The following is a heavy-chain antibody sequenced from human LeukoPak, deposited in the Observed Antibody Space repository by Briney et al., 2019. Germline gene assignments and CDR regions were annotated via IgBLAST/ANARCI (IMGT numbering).Heavy chain of an antibody. CDR2: IYYSGST. CDR1: GGSISRSSYY. J-gene: IGHJ6*04. V-gene: IGHV4-39*01. Sequence: SETLSLTCTVSGGSISRSSYYWGWIRQPPGKGLEWIGSIYYSGSTYYNPSLKSRVTISVDTSENQFSLKLSSVTAADTAVYYCARPTPHGRAVWGKGTTVTVSS. CDR3: ARPTPHGRAV.